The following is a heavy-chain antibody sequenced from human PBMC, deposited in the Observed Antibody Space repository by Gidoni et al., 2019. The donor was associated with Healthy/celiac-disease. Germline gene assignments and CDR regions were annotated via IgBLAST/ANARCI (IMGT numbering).Heavy chain of an antibody. D-gene: IGHD3-3*01. Sequence: QVQPVESGGGVVHPGRSLRLSCPASGVTFSSYGMHWVRQAPGKGLEWVAVIWYDGSNKYYADSVKGRFTSSRDNSKNTLYLQMNSLRAEDTAVYYCASGYDFWSGYPQEYFDYWGQGTLVTVSS. CDR1: GVTFSSYG. CDR3: ASGYDFWSGYPQEYFDY. CDR2: IWYDGSNK. J-gene: IGHJ4*02. V-gene: IGHV3-33*01.